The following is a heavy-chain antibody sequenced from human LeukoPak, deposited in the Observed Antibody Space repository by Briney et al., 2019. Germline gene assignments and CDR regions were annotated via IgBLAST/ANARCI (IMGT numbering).Heavy chain of an antibody. CDR1: GFTFSSYS. CDR2: LSSSSSYI. D-gene: IGHD1-14*01. CDR3: ARDPTGSLGTRFDY. Sequence: KSGGSLRLSCAASGFTFSSYSMNWVRQAPGKGLEWVSSLSSSSSYIYYPDAVKGRFTISRDNAKNSLYLQMNSLTAEDTAVYYCARDPTGSLGTRFDYWGQGTLVTVSS. V-gene: IGHV3-21*01. J-gene: IGHJ4*02.